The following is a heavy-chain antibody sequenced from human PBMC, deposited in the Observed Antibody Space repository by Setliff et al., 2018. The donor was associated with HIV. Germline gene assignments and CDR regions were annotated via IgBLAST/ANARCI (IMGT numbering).Heavy chain of an antibody. D-gene: IGHD6-13*01. CDR1: GGSFSDYY. CDR2: INHRGGT. V-gene: IGHV4-34*01. Sequence: SETLSLTCAVYGGSFSDYYWTWIRQSPGKGLEWIGEINHRGGTNYNPSLKSRVTVSVDTSKNQFSLKFGSVTAADTAVYYCARESPSSSWFYFDLLGQGTLVTVSS. CDR3: ARESPSSSWFYFDL. J-gene: IGHJ4*02.